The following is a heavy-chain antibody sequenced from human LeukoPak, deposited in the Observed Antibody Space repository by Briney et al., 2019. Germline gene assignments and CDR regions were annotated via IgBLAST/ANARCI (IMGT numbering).Heavy chain of an antibody. CDR2: IKQDGSEK. Sequence: GGSLRLSCAASGFTFNSYGMHWVRQAPGKGLEWVANIKQDGSEKYYVDSVKGRFTISRDNAKNSLFLQMNSLRAEDTAVYYCARGYSGYDGWGQGTLVTVSS. J-gene: IGHJ4*02. V-gene: IGHV3-7*04. D-gene: IGHD5-12*01. CDR1: GFTFNSYG. CDR3: ARGYSGYDG.